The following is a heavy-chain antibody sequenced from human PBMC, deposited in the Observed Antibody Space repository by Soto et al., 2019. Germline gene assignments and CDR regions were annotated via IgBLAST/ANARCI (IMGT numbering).Heavy chain of an antibody. CDR2: IFHSVTT. Sequence: SETLSLTCTVSGASISSSYWSWIRQPPGKGLEWIGYIFHSVTTNYNPSLKSRVTISVDTSKNQFSLNMSSLTTADTAVYFCARGGKRYSSTSSGVGVFDYWDQGTVGNVYS. V-gene: IGHV4-59*01. CDR1: GASISSSY. D-gene: IGHD6-6*01. CDR3: ARGGKRYSSTSSGVGVFDY. J-gene: IGHJ4*02.